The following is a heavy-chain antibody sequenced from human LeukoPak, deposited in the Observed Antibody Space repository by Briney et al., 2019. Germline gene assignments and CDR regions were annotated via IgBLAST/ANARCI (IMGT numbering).Heavy chain of an antibody. V-gene: IGHV1-24*01. CDR2: FDPEDGET. CDR1: GYTLTELS. CDR3: ASGSYYNYGMDV. D-gene: IGHD3-10*01. Sequence: ASVKVXXKVSGYTLTELSMHWVRQAPGKGLEWMGGFDPEDGETIYAQKFQGRVTMTEDTSTDTAYMELSSLRSEDTAVYYCASGSYYNYGMDVWGQGTTVTVSS. J-gene: IGHJ6*02.